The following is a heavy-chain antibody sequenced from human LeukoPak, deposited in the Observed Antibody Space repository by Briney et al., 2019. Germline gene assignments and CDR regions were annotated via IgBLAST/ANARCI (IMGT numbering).Heavy chain of an antibody. CDR1: GGTFSSYA. V-gene: IGHV1-69*13. CDR2: IIPIFGTA. CDR3: ARGDSSGYYYYYYGMDV. D-gene: IGHD3-22*01. Sequence: ASVKVSCKASGGTFSSYAISWVRQAPGQGLEWMGGIIPIFGTANYAQKFQGRVTITADESTSTAYMELRSLRSDDTAVYYCARGDSSGYYYYYYGMDVWGQGTTVTVSS. J-gene: IGHJ6*02.